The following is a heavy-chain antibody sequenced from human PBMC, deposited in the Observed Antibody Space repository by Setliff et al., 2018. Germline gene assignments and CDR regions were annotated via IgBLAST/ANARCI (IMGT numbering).Heavy chain of an antibody. CDR2: IFNDGRT. CDR3: SVQSEFGHDCSDGSCHPNYFDS. V-gene: IGHV3-53*01. CDR1: GFIVSGNY. Sequence: GGSLRLSCAASGFIVSGNYMSWVRQAPDKGLEWVSVIFNDGRTFYADSVRGRFTISRDSSENTLFLQMTSLRAEDTAVYYCSVQSEFGHDCSDGSCHPNYFDSWGQGTLVTVS. D-gene: IGHD2-15*01. J-gene: IGHJ4*02.